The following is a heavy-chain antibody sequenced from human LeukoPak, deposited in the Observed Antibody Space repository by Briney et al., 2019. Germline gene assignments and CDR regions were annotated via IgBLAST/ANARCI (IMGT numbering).Heavy chain of an antibody. CDR2: IKGDGSST. D-gene: IGHD3-3*01. CDR3: ARGITAFGVPGATYYFDY. J-gene: IGHJ4*02. V-gene: IGHV3-74*01. Sequence: GGFLRLSCAASGFTFSDYWMHWVRQAPGTGLVWVSDIKGDGSSTRYADSVKGRFTISRDNAKNTLYLQMNSLRAEDTAMYYCARGITAFGVPGATYYFDYWGQGTLVTVSS. CDR1: GFTFSDYW.